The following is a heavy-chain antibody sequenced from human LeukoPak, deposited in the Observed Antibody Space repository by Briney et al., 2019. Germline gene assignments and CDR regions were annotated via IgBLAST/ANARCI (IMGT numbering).Heavy chain of an antibody. CDR1: GGSISSSNW. CDR3: ARDAAAEGWFDP. CDR2: IYHSGST. J-gene: IGHJ5*02. V-gene: IGHV4-4*02. Sequence: KASETLSLTCAVSGGSISSSNWWSWVRQPPGTGLEWIGEIYHSGSTNYNPSLKSRVTISVDKSKNQFSLKLSSVTAADTAVYYCARDAAAEGWFDPWGQGTLVTVSS. D-gene: IGHD6-13*01.